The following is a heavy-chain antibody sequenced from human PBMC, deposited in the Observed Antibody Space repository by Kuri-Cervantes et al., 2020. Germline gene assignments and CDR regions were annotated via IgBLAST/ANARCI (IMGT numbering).Heavy chain of an antibody. CDR3: ARDRHRRSTVPRGAFDI. CDR1: DGTISTGRYY. CDR2: IYYSGST. J-gene: IGHJ3*02. V-gene: IGHV4-31*03. Sequence: LRLSCSVSDGTISTGRYYWSWIRLHPGKGLEWIGYIYYSGSTYYNPSLKSRVTISVDTSKNQFSLKLSSVTAADTAVYYCARDRHRRSTVPRGAFDIWGQGTMVTVSS. D-gene: IGHD4-17*01.